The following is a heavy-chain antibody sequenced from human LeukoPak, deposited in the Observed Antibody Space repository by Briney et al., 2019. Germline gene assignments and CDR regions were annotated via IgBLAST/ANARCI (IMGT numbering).Heavy chain of an antibody. Sequence: ASVKVSCKASGYTFTDYYIHWVRQAPGQGLEWMGWINPNSGGTSCAQKFQGRVTMTRDTSISTAYMELSRLRSDDTAFYYCAREPYPPPWYYFDYWGQGTLVTVSS. V-gene: IGHV1-2*02. CDR3: AREPYPPPWYYFDY. D-gene: IGHD2-8*02. CDR2: INPNSGGT. J-gene: IGHJ4*02. CDR1: GYTFTDYY.